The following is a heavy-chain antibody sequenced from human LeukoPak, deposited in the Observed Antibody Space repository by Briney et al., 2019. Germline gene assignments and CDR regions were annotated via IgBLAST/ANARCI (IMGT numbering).Heavy chain of an antibody. V-gene: IGHV3-30*19. Sequence: GRSLRLSCAASGFTFSSYGMHWVRQAPGKGLEWVAVIWYDGSNKYYADSVKGRFTISRDNSKNTLYLQMNSLRAEDTAVYYCARDYSSGWSGMDVWGKGTTVTVSS. D-gene: IGHD6-19*01. CDR1: GFTFSSYG. J-gene: IGHJ6*04. CDR2: IWYDGSNK. CDR3: ARDYSSGWSGMDV.